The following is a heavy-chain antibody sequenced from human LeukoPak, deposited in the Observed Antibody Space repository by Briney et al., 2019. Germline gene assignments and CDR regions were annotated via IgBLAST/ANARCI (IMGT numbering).Heavy chain of an antibody. J-gene: IGHJ4*02. CDR2: INPNSGGT. Sequence: ASVKVSCKASGYTFTDYYMHWVRQAPGQGLEWMGWINPNSGGTNYAQKFQGRVTMTRDTSVSTAYMELSRLTSDDTAMYYCARTYSSSPADYFDYWGQGTLVTVSS. V-gene: IGHV1-2*02. CDR1: GYTFTDYY. CDR3: ARTYSSSPADYFDY. D-gene: IGHD6-6*01.